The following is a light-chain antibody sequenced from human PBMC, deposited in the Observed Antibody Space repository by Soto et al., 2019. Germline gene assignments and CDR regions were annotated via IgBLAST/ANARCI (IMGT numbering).Light chain of an antibody. J-gene: IGLJ2*01. V-gene: IGLV2-23*01. CDR1: STDVGRYNL. CDR2: EGS. CDR3: CSYAGSRTFI. Sequence: QSALTQPASVSGSPGQSITVSCTGTSTDVGRYNLVSWYQQHPGKAPKLIIYEGSKRPSGVSNRFSGSKSGNTASLTISGLQAEDEADYYCCSYAGSRTFIFGGGTKVTVL.